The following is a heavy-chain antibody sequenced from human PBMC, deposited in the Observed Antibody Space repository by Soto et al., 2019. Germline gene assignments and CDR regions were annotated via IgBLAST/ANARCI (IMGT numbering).Heavy chain of an antibody. CDR1: GFAFSTSA. CDR3: ASPRYSGYDLYQGFAVAGIDY. V-gene: IGHV3-30-3*01. CDR2: ISYDGNKE. J-gene: IGHJ4*02. Sequence: QVQLVESGGGVVQPGRSLRLSCAASGFAFSTSAMHWVRQAPGKGLEWVAGISYDGNKEYYPDSVRGRFTVSRDNSKNTLYLQMNSLGGDDTAVYFCASPRYSGYDLYQGFAVAGIDYWGQGTLGTVSS. D-gene: IGHD5-12*01.